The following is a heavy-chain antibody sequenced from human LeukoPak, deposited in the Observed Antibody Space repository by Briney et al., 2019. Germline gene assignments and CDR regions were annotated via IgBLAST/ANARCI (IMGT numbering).Heavy chain of an antibody. Sequence: GTSLRLSCAASGFTFSSYGMHWVRPAPGKGLEWVAVTSYDGSNIYYADSVKGRFTISRDNSKNTLYLQMNSLRAEDTAVYYCAKKSPGTYYAPPDYWGQGTLVTVSS. CDR1: GFTFSSYG. CDR2: TSYDGSNI. CDR3: AKKSPGTYYAPPDY. V-gene: IGHV3-30*18. D-gene: IGHD3-10*01. J-gene: IGHJ4*02.